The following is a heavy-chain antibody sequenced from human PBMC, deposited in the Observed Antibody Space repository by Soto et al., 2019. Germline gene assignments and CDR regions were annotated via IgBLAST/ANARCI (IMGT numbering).Heavy chain of an antibody. D-gene: IGHD3-22*01. J-gene: IGHJ6*02. Sequence: EVQLVETGGGLIQPGGSLRLSCAASGFNVNSNDMSWVRQAPGKGLEWVSVIYSGGSTYYADSVKGRFTISRDNSKNTLYLQMNSLRVEDTAVYYCARDRHYYESSGYSFSGMDVWGQGTTVTVSS. CDR2: IYSGGST. CDR3: ARDRHYYESSGYSFSGMDV. V-gene: IGHV3-53*02. CDR1: GFNVNSND.